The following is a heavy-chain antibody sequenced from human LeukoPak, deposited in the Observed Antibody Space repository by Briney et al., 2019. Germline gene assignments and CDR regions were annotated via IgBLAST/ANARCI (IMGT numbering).Heavy chain of an antibody. J-gene: IGHJ4*02. CDR2: IYTSGST. V-gene: IGHV4-61*02. CDR3: ARGVGSGYTDD. D-gene: IGHD3-22*01. Sequence: TLSLTCTVSGGSISSGSYYWSWIRQPAVKGLEWIGRIYTSGSTNYNPSLKSRVTISLDTSRNQFSLKLNSVTAADTAVYYCARGVGSGYTDDWGQGTLVTVSS. CDR1: GGSISSGSYY.